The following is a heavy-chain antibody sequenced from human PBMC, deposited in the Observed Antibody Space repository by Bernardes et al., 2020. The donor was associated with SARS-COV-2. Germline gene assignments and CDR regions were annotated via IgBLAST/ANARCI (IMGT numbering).Heavy chain of an antibody. CDR3: AKDEWGYYDFWSGYSGFDY. CDR1: GFTFSSYA. CDR2: ISGSGGST. D-gene: IGHD3-3*01. J-gene: IGHJ4*02. V-gene: IGHV3-23*01. Sequence: GGSLRLSCAASGFTFSSYAMSWVRQAPGKGLEWVSAISGSGGSTYYADSVKGRFTISRDNSKNTLYLQMNSLRAEDTAVYYCAKDEWGYYDFWSGYSGFDYWGQGTLVTVSS.